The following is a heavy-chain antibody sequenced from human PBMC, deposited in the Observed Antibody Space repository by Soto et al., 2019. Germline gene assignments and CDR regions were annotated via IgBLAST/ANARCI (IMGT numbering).Heavy chain of an antibody. V-gene: IGHV3-7*01. J-gene: IGHJ4*02. Sequence: GGSLRLSCAASGFTFSNYWMSWVRQAPGKGLEWVANIKQDGSEKHYVDSVKGRFTISRDNSKNTLYLQMNSLRAEDTAVYYCARTGRDGYNYFDYWGQGTLVTVSS. CDR1: GFTFSNYW. CDR3: ARTGRDGYNYFDY. CDR2: IKQDGSEK. D-gene: IGHD5-12*01.